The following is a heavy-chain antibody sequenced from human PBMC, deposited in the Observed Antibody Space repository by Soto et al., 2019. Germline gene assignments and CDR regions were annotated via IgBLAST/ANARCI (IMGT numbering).Heavy chain of an antibody. D-gene: IGHD3-10*01. CDR2: IYYSGST. J-gene: IGHJ5*02. CDR1: GGSISSYY. V-gene: IGHV4-59*01. Sequence: VSGGSISSYYWSWIRQPPGKGLEWIGYIYYSGSTNYNPSLKSRVTISVDTSKNQFSLKLSSVTAADTAVYYCARGRLYYGSGGDWFDPWGQGTLVTVS. CDR3: ARGRLYYGSGGDWFDP.